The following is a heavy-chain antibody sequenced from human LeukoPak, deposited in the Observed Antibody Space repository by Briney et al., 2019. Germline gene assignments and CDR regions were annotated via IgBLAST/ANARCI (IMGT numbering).Heavy chain of an antibody. CDR3: ARLGTYSGNLFDN. CDR2: INYSGTT. Sequence: PSETLSLTCTVSGGSVSSDSYYWVWVRQPPGKGLEWTGSINYSGTTFYSSSLKSRITLSMDASKNQFSLRLTSVTAADTAVNYCARLGTYSGNLFDNWGQGTLVTVSS. D-gene: IGHD1-26*01. V-gene: IGHV4-39*01. CDR1: GGSVSSDSYY. J-gene: IGHJ4*02.